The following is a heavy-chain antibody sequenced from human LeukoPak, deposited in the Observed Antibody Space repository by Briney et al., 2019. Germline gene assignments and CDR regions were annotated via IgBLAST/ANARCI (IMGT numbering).Heavy chain of an antibody. CDR1: GYTFTSYD. CDR3: ARGPTYYYDSSGYYYY. CDR2: MNPNSGNT. V-gene: IGHV1-8*01. Sequence: ASVKVSCKASGYTFTSYDINWVRQATGQGLEWMGWMNPNSGNTGYAQKFQGRVTMTRNTSISTAYMELSSLRSEDTAVYYCARGPTYYYDSSGYYYYRGQGTLVTVSS. J-gene: IGHJ4*02. D-gene: IGHD3-22*01.